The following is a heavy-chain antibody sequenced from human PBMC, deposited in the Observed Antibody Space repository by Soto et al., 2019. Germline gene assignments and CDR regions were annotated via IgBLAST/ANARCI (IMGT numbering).Heavy chain of an antibody. V-gene: IGHV3-74*01. CDR3: VTHVPYSSGYFGAFDV. CDR2: ISSDGYIT. Sequence: EVQLVESGGGLVQPGGSLRLSCAASGLTFTKYWMHWVRQVPGEGLVWVSHISSDGYITRFADSVKGRFSISRDNARNTLYLQMNSLRAEDTAVYYCVTHVPYSSGYFGAFDVWGQGTRVTVSS. J-gene: IGHJ3*01. D-gene: IGHD6-19*01. CDR1: GLTFTKYW.